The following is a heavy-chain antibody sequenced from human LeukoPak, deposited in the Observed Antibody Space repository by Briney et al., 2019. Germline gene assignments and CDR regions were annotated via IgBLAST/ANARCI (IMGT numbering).Heavy chain of an antibody. CDR1: GFTFSSYG. CDR3: ARDSGWRASLDY. Sequence: GGSLRLSCAASGFTFSSYGMHWVRQAPGKGLEWVAVIWYDGSNKYYADSVKGRFTISRDNSKNTLYLQMNSLRAEDTAAYYCARDSGWRASLDYWGQGTLVTVSS. CDR2: IWYDGSNK. J-gene: IGHJ4*02. D-gene: IGHD6-19*01. V-gene: IGHV3-33*01.